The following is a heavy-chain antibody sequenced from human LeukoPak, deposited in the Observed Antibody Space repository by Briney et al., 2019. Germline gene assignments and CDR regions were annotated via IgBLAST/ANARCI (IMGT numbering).Heavy chain of an antibody. CDR3: AREAEDSSGPSYYFDY. CDR2: INPNSGGT. CDR1: GYTFTGYY. D-gene: IGHD6-19*01. Sequence: ASVKVSCKASGYTFTGYYMHWVRQAPGQGLEWMGWINPNSGGTNYAQKFQGRVTMTRDTSISTVYMELSRLRSDDTAVYYCAREAEDSSGPSYYFDYWGQGTLVTVSS. V-gene: IGHV1-2*02. J-gene: IGHJ4*02.